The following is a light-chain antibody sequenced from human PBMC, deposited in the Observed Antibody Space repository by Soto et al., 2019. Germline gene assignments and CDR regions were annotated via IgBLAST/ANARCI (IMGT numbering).Light chain of an antibody. CDR2: DVS. Sequence: QSVLTQPASGSGSPGHSITISCTGTSSDVGGYNYVSWYQQHPGKAPKLMIYDVSNRPSGVSNRFSGSKSGNTASLTISGLQAEDEADYYCSSYTSSSTVVFGGGTKVTVL. CDR1: SSDVGGYNY. CDR3: SSYTSSSTVV. V-gene: IGLV2-14*01. J-gene: IGLJ2*01.